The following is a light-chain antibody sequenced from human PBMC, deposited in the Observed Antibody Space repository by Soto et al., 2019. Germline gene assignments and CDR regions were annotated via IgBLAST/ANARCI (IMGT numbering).Light chain of an antibody. CDR1: SSDVGGYNY. J-gene: IGLJ1*01. CDR2: EVN. Sequence: QSVLTQPPFASGSPGQSVTISCTGTSSDVGGYNYVSWYQHHPGKAPKLMIYEVNKRPSEVPDRFSASKSGNTASLTVSGLQAEDEADYYCSSYAGSNNLVFGTGTQLTVL. CDR3: SSYAGSNNLV. V-gene: IGLV2-8*01.